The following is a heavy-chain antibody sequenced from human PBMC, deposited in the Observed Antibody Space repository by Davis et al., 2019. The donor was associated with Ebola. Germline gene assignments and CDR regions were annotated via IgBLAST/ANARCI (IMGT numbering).Heavy chain of an antibody. CDR1: GFTFSSNW. Sequence: PGGSLRLSCAASGFTFSSNWMHWVRQAPGKGLVWVSRINSDGSITNYADSVKSRFTISRDNAKNTLYLQMNSLRGEDTAVYYCARSTWSATGFDPWGQGTLVTVSS. D-gene: IGHD2-15*01. CDR3: ARSTWSATGFDP. CDR2: INSDGSIT. J-gene: IGHJ5*02. V-gene: IGHV3-74*01.